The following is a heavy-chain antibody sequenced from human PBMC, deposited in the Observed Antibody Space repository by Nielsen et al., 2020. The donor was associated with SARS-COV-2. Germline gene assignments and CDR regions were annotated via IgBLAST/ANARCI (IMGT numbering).Heavy chain of an antibody. D-gene: IGHD4-17*01. CDR1: GGSINSGDYY. CDR2: IYYSGTT. Sequence: SETLSLTCTVSGGSINSGDYYWNWVRRPPGKGLERIGYIYYSGTTYYNPSHESRATISVATSKSQFSLKLRSVTAADTAVYYCARATMTDADAFDIWGQGAMVSVSS. CDR3: ARATMTDADAFDI. V-gene: IGHV4-30-4*01. J-gene: IGHJ3*02.